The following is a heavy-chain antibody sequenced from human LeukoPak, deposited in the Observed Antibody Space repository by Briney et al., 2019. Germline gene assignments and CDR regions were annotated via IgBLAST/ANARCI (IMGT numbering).Heavy chain of an antibody. CDR1: GYTFTMHF. CDR3: ARAGSGSGWYFDY. J-gene: IGHJ4*02. CDR2: ISPYNGDT. V-gene: IGHV1-18*04. Sequence: ASVKVSCKASGYTFTMHFIYWVRQAPGQGLEWVGWISPYNGDTRYVQKLQGRVTMTTDTSTSTAYMELRSQRFDDTAVYYCARAGSGSGWYFDYWGQGTLVTVSS. D-gene: IGHD6-19*01.